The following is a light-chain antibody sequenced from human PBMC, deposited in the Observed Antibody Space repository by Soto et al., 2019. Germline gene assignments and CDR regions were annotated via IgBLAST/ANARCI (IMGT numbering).Light chain of an antibody. CDR2: SNN. CDR3: AAWDDGLNEV. J-gene: IGLJ1*01. CDR1: SSNIGSNT. V-gene: IGLV1-44*01. Sequence: QSALTQPPSASGTPGQRVTISCSGSSSNIGSNTVNWYQQLPGTAPKLLIYSNNQRPSGVPDRFSGSKSGTSASLAISGPQSEEEVDYYCAAWDDGLNEVFGTGTRVTV.